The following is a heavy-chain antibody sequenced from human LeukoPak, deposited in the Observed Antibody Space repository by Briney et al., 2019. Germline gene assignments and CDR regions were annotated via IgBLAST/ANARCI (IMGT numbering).Heavy chain of an antibody. CDR3: ARDLLVAATLDY. D-gene: IGHD2-15*01. Sequence: GASVKVSFKASGYTFTGYYMHWVRQAPGQGLEWMGWINPNSGGTNYAQKFQGRVTMTRDTSISTAYMELSRLRSDDTAVYYYARDLLVAATLDYWGQGTLVTVSS. V-gene: IGHV1-2*02. CDR2: INPNSGGT. J-gene: IGHJ4*02. CDR1: GYTFTGYY.